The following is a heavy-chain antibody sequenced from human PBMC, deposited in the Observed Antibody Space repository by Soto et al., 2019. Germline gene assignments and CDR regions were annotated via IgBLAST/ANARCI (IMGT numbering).Heavy chain of an antibody. D-gene: IGHD4-17*01. V-gene: IGHV4-39*01. CDR2: IYYSGHT. CDR1: SXSXXXXXXX. CDR3: GAQDYGAKGYYFET. J-gene: IGHJ4*02. Sequence: QLQLQESGPGLVKPSETLSLTCTVSSXSXXXXXXXXXXXXXPPGKGLEWIGSIYYSGHTYYNPSLKSRVTISIDSSKTQFXXKLNSVTXADTAVYYCGAQDYGAKGYYFETWGQGTLVTVSS.